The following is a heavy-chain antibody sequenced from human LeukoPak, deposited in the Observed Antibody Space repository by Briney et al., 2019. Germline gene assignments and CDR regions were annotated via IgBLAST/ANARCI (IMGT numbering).Heavy chain of an antibody. CDR2: ISGSGGST. CDR1: GFTFSSYA. J-gene: IGHJ4*02. D-gene: IGHD6-19*01. V-gene: IGHV3-23*01. Sequence: GGSLRLSCAASGFTFSSYAMSWVRQAPGKGLEWVSAISGSGGSTYYADSVKGRFTISRDNSKNTLYLQMNSLRAEDTAVYYCAKAAVAGTQPQVYYFDYWGQGTLVTVSS. CDR3: AKAAVAGTQPQVYYFDY.